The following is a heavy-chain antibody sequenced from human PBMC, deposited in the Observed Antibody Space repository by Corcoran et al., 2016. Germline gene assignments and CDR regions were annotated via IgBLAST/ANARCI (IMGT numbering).Heavy chain of an antibody. V-gene: IGHV4-34*01. CDR3: ARGTRTSVRFLEWLPNWFDP. J-gene: IGHJ5*02. CDR1: GGSFSGYY. D-gene: IGHD3-3*01. Sequence: QVQLQQWGAGLLKPSETLSLTCAVYGGSFSGYYWSWIRQPPGKGLEWIGEINHSGSTNYNPSLKSRVTISVDTAKNQFYLKLSSVTAADTAVYYCARGTRTSVRFLEWLPNWFDPWGQGTLVTVSS. CDR2: INHSGST.